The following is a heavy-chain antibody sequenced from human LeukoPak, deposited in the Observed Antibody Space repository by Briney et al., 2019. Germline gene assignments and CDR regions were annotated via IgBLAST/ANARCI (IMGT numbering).Heavy chain of an antibody. J-gene: IGHJ4*02. Sequence: PGGSLRLSCAASGFTFSNYWMTWVRQTPGKGLEWVANIKPDGTETHYADSVKGRFTISRDNARNSLYLQMNSLRAEDTALYYCARGYSGYVFFDSWGQGTLVTVSP. CDR3: ARGYSGYVFFDS. V-gene: IGHV3-7*01. CDR2: IKPDGTET. D-gene: IGHD5-12*01. CDR1: GFTFSNYW.